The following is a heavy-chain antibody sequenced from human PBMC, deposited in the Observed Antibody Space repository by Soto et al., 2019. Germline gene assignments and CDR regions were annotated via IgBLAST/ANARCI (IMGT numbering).Heavy chain of an antibody. J-gene: IGHJ4*02. CDR3: ARSDSSSWPENPFFDY. CDR2: ISDDGDDT. CDR1: GFTFSSHR. V-gene: IGHV3-21*01. D-gene: IGHD6-13*01. Sequence: PGGSLRLSCAASGFTFSSHRMHWVRQPPGKGLEYVSTISDDGDDTVYADSVKGRFTISRDNAKNSPYLQMNSLRAEDTAVYYCARSDSSSWPENPFFDYWGQGTLVTVSS.